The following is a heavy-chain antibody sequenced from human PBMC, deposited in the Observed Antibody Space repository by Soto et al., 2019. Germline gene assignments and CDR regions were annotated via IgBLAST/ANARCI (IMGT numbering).Heavy chain of an antibody. CDR2: IGRNGRST. J-gene: IGHJ4*02. CDR1: GFTFTTYA. V-gene: IGHV3-23*01. Sequence: PGGSLRLSCAGSGFTFTTYAMSWVRQAPGKGLEWVSSIGRNGRSTYYADSVKGRFTISRDNSKRILYLQMNSLRAEDTAVYYCATYSNSNLFDYWGQGTLVTVSS. D-gene: IGHD4-4*01. CDR3: ATYSNSNLFDY.